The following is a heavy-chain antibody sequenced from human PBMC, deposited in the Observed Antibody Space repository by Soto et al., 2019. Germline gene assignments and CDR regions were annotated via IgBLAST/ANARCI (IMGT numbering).Heavy chain of an antibody. J-gene: IGHJ4*02. CDR2: IYYSGST. Sequence: QVQLQESGPGLVKPSQTLSLTCTVSGGSISSGDYYWSWIRQPPGKGLEWIGYIYYSGSTYYNPSLKSRVTRSVDTSKNLFSLKLGSVTAADTAVYYCARDEPAYCGGDCYSSKLDYWGQGTLVTVSS. V-gene: IGHV4-30-4*01. CDR3: ARDEPAYCGGDCYSSKLDY. CDR1: GGSISSGDYY. D-gene: IGHD2-21*02.